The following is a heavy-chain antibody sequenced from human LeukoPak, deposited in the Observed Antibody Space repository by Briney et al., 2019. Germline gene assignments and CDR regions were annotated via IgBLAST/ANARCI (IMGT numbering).Heavy chain of an antibody. CDR1: GFTFSSYA. D-gene: IGHD2-2*01. V-gene: IGHV3-64D*06. Sequence: QSGGSLRLSCSASGFTFSSYAMHWVRQAPGKGLEFVSAISSNGVTYYADSVKGRFTISRDNSKSTLSLQMSSLRAEDTAVYYCVGRYCTSTSCPYYFDYWGQGTLVTVSS. CDR3: VGRYCTSTSCPYYFDY. CDR2: ISSNGVT. J-gene: IGHJ4*02.